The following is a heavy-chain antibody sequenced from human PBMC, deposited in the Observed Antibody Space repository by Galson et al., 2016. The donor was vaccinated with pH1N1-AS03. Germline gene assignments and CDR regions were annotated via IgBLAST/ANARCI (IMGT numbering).Heavy chain of an antibody. Sequence: SLRLSCAASGFTFNKYSMNWVRQAPGKGLEWVSSIRSRTNYIHDSDSVRGRFTISRGNAKNSLYLQMSSLRADDTAVYYCARGLPGDYGMDVWGQGTTVTVSS. J-gene: IGHJ6*02. CDR2: IRSRTNYI. V-gene: IGHV3-21*01. CDR3: ARGLPGDYGMDV. D-gene: IGHD7-27*01. CDR1: GFTFNKYS.